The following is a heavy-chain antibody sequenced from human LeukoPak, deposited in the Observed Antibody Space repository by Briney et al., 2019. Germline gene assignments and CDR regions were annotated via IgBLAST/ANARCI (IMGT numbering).Heavy chain of an antibody. CDR3: VTYSTGLYKGLEF. J-gene: IGHJ4*02. Sequence: GGSLRLSCAASGFTFTTYWMSWIRQAPGKGLEWVANINQDGTDKYYVDSVKGRFTFSRDNAQNSLYLQMSSLRVEDTAVYYCVTYSTGLYKGLEFWGQGTQVAVSS. CDR2: INQDGTDK. CDR1: GFTFTTYW. D-gene: IGHD2-8*02. V-gene: IGHV3-7*03.